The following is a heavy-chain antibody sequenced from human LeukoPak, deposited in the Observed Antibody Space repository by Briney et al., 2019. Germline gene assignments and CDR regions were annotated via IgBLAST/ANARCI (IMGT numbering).Heavy chain of an antibody. J-gene: IGHJ4*02. V-gene: IGHV1-2*06. CDR3: ARDSSSWYSDY. CDR1: GYTFTDYC. D-gene: IGHD6-13*01. CDR2: INPYSGDT. Sequence: ASVEVSCKASGYTFTDYCIHWVRQAPGQGLEWMGRINPYSGDTNHAQKFQGRVTMSRDTSITTAYMELSRLTSDDTAVYYCARDSSSWYSDYWGQGTLVTVSS.